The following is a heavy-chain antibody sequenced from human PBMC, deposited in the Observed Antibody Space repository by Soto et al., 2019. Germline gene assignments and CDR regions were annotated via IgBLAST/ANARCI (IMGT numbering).Heavy chain of an antibody. CDR2: ISSSSSTI. CDR1: GFTFSSYS. D-gene: IGHD3-3*01. Sequence: PGGSLRLSCAASGFTFSSYSMNWVRQAPGKGLEWVSYISSSSSTIYYADSVKGRFTISRDNAKNSLYLQMNSLRDEDTAVYYCARVGFLEWLPYDAFDIWGQGTMLTVSS. CDR3: ARVGFLEWLPYDAFDI. J-gene: IGHJ3*02. V-gene: IGHV3-48*02.